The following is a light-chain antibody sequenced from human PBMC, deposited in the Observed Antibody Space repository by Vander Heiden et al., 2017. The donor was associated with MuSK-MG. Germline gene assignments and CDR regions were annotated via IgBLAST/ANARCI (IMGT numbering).Light chain of an antibody. J-gene: IGKJ4*01. CDR2: GAS. Sequence: EIVMTQSPATLSVSPGERATLSCRASQSVSSNLDWYHQKPGQAPRLLIYGASTRANGIPDRFSGSGSGTEFTLTISSRQSEDFAVYYWQQDNNLHLFGGGTKVEIK. CDR1: QSVSSN. CDR3: QQDNNLHL. V-gene: IGKV3-15*01.